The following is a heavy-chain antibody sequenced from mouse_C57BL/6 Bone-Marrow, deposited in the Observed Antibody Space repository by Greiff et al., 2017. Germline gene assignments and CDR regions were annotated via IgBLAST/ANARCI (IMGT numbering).Heavy chain of an antibody. CDR3: ARNSYYYGSSHWYFDV. CDR1: GFSLTSYG. J-gene: IGHJ1*03. CDR2: IWSGGST. Sequence: VQLQQSGPGLVQPSQSLSITCTVSGFSLTSYGVHWVRQSPGKGLEWLGVIWSGGSTDYNAAFISRLSISKDNSKSQVFFKMNSLQADDTAIYYCARNSYYYGSSHWYFDVWGTGTTVTVSS. D-gene: IGHD1-1*01. V-gene: IGHV2-2*01.